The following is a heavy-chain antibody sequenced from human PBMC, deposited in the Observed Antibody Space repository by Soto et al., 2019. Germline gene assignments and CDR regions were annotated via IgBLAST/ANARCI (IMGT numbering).Heavy chain of an antibody. V-gene: IGHV4-31*03. J-gene: IGHJ6*03. Sequence: QVQLQESGPGLVKPSQTLSLTCTDSGGSISSGGYYWNWIRQHPGKGLEWIGYIYYSGSTYYNPSLKSRVTISVDTSNNQFSLKLSSVTAADTAVYYCARVVVPAANDYYYMDVWGKGTTVTVSS. D-gene: IGHD2-2*01. CDR1: GGSISSGGYY. CDR2: IYYSGST. CDR3: ARVVVPAANDYYYMDV.